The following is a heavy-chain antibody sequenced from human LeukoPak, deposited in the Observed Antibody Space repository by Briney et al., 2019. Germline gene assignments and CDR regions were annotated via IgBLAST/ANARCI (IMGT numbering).Heavy chain of an antibody. Sequence: PSETLSLACTVPGGSISSSSYYWGRIRQPPGKGLEWIGSIYYGVTTYYNPSLKSRVTISVDTSKNQLSLELRSVTAADTAVYYCVSGLVSKPDFDYWGQGTLVTASS. CDR1: GGSISSSSYY. V-gene: IGHV4-39*01. CDR3: VSGLVSKPDFDY. D-gene: IGHD3/OR15-3a*01. CDR2: IYYGVTT. J-gene: IGHJ4*02.